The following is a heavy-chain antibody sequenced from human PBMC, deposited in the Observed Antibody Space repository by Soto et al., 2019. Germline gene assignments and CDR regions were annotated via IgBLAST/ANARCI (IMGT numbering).Heavy chain of an antibody. Sequence: QVQLQQWGAGLLKPSETLSLICAVYGGSFRGYYWNWIRQPPGKGLEWIGEINHSGSTNYNPSLRSRVTLSVDTSKTQFSLKLSSVTAADTAVYYWARGWGGGVFDYWGQGTLVTVSS. CDR1: GGSFRGYY. CDR2: INHSGST. CDR3: ARGWGGGVFDY. D-gene: IGHD7-27*01. J-gene: IGHJ4*02. V-gene: IGHV4-34*01.